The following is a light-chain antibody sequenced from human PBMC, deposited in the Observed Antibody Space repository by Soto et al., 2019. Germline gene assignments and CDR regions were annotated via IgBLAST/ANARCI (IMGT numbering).Light chain of an antibody. CDR3: SSYTSSSTLV. CDR2: EVS. J-gene: IGLJ2*01. Sequence: QSVLTQPASVSGSPGQSITISCTGTSSDVGGYNYVSWYQQHPGKAPKLMIYEVSNRPSGVSNRFSGSKSGNTASLTISGLQAEDEDDYYCSSYTSSSTLVFGGGTKRTVL. CDR1: SSDVGGYNY. V-gene: IGLV2-14*01.